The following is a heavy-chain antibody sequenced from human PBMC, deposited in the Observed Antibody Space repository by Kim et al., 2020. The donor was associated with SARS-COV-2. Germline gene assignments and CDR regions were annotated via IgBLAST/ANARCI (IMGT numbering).Heavy chain of an antibody. Sequence: GGSLRLSCAASGFTFSSYWMSWVRQAPGKGLEWVANIKQDGSEKYYVDSVKGRFTISRDNAKNSLYLQMNSLRAEDTAVYYCASQAWSGYYHFDYWGQGTLVTVSS. V-gene: IGHV3-7*03. CDR3: ASQAWSGYYHFDY. J-gene: IGHJ4*02. CDR2: IKQDGSEK. D-gene: IGHD3-3*01. CDR1: GFTFSSYW.